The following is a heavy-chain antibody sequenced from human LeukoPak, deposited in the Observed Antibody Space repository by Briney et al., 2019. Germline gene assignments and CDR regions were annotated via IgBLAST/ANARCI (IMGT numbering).Heavy chain of an antibody. J-gene: IGHJ4*02. Sequence: GGSLRPSCAASGFTFNQYVIHWARQAPGKGLEWVAVISNDGITRFYATSVKGRCTISRDDSKNTVYLQLSSLRVEDTAVYYCVREGYYDSGGPFSGYFDYWGRGDLVTVSS. V-gene: IGHV3-30*04. CDR2: ISNDGITR. D-gene: IGHD3-22*01. CDR1: GFTFNQYV. CDR3: VREGYYDSGGPFSGYFDY.